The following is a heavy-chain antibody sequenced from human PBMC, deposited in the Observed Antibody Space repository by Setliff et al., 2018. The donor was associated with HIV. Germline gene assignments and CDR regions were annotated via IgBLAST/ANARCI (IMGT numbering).Heavy chain of an antibody. CDR1: GGSFTDYY. CDR2: INHSGST. CDR3: ARGARLLAAYSDRWDYFYMAV. V-gene: IGHV4-34*01. Sequence: SETLSLTCAVFGGSFTDYYWIWIRQPPGKGLEWIGEINHSGSTHYNPSLKSRFVISVDTSKNQFSLKVNSMTAADTAVYYCARGARLLAAYSDRWDYFYMAVWGKGTTVTVSS. J-gene: IGHJ6*03. D-gene: IGHD1-26*01.